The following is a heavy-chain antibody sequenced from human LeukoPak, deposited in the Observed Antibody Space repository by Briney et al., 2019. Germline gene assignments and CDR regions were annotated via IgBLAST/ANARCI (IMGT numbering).Heavy chain of an antibody. V-gene: IGHV5-51*01. CDR3: ARQYSGYEFDY. CDR2: IYPGDSDT. J-gene: IGHJ4*02. D-gene: IGHD5-12*01. CDR1: GSSFTSYW. Sequence: GESLEISCQGSGSSFTSYWIGWVRQLPGKGLEWMGIIYPGDSDTRYSPSFKGQVTISADKSISTAYLQWSSLKASDTAMYYCARQYSGYEFDYWGQGTLVTVSS.